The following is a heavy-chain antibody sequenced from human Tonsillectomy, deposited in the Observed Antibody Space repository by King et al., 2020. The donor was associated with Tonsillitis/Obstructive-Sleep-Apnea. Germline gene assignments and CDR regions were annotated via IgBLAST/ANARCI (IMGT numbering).Heavy chain of an antibody. D-gene: IGHD3-10*01. CDR1: GGSISNDGYY. J-gene: IGHJ5*02. CDR2: ISDSGST. Sequence: VQLQESGPGLVKPSQNLSLTCTVSGGSISNDGYYWTWIRQHPGKGLEWIGYISDSGSTYYNPSLKSRVTFSVDTSKNQISLKLTSVTAADTAVYYCARSMIRGVITNWFDPWGQGTLVTVSS. V-gene: IGHV4-31*03. CDR3: ARSMIRGVITNWFDP.